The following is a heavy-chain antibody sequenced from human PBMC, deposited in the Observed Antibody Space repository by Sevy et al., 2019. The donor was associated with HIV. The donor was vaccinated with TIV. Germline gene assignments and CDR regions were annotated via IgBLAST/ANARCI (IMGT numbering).Heavy chain of an antibody. CDR3: ARRGVDILTGYYTFYYYYYMDV. CDR2: IKQDGSEK. J-gene: IGHJ6*03. CDR1: GFTFSSYW. D-gene: IGHD3-9*01. V-gene: IGHV3-7*01. Sequence: GGSLRLSCAASGFTFSSYWMSWVRQAPGKGLEWVANIKQDGSEKYYVDSVKGRFTISRDNAKNSLYLQMNSLRAEDTAVYYCARRGVDILTGYYTFYYYYYMDVWGKGTTVTVSS.